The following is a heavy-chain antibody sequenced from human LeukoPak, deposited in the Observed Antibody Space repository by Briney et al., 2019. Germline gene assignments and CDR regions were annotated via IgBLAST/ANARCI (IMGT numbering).Heavy chain of an antibody. CDR1: GGSISSYY. J-gene: IGHJ4*02. D-gene: IGHD7-27*01. CDR3: AREVTGGGDY. Sequence: NPSETLSLTCSVPGGSISSYYWSWIRQPPGKGLEWIGNIYYSGSTTYNPSLKSRVTISIDTSKNQFSLRLNSVTSADTAVYYCAREVTGGGDYWGQGTLVTVSS. CDR2: IYYSGST. V-gene: IGHV4-59*01.